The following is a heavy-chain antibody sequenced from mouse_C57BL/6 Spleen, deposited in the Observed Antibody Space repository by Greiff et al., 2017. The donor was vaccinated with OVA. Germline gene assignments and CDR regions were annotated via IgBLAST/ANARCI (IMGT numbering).Heavy chain of an antibody. D-gene: IGHD2-14*01. CDR2: INPSNGGT. J-gene: IGHJ2*01. CDR1: GYTFTSYW. CDR3: AREEVIGLEDY. Sequence: QVQLQQPGTELVKPGASVKLSCKASGYTFTSYWMHWVKQRPGQGLEWIGNINPSNGGTNYNEKFESKATLTVDKSSSTAYMQLSSLTSEDAAVYYCAREEVIGLEDYWGQGTTLTVSS. V-gene: IGHV1-53*01.